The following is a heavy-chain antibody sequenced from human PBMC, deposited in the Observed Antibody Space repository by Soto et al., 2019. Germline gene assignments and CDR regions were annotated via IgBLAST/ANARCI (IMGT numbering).Heavy chain of an antibody. Sequence: SETLSLTCAGSGYSISSGYYWGWIRQPPGKGLEWIGSVYHSVSPYYNPSLKSRVTISVDTSKNQFSLKLSSVTAADTAVYYCARGGGISAHDAYWGKGTLVTVSS. D-gene: IGHD3-16*02. CDR1: GYSISSGYY. CDR3: ARGGGISAHDAY. CDR2: VYHSVSP. J-gene: IGHJ4*02. V-gene: IGHV4-38-2*01.